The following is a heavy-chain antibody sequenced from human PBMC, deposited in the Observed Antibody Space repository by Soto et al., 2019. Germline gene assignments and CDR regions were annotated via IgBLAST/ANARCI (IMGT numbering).Heavy chain of an antibody. J-gene: IGHJ4*02. CDR3: ARDVAAAGTRYFDY. CDR2: IIPIFGTA. V-gene: IGHV1-69*13. D-gene: IGHD6-13*01. Sequence: SVKVSCKASGGTFSSYAISWVRQAPGQGLEWMGGIIPIFGTANYAQKFQGRVTITADESTSTAYMELSSLRSEDTAVYYCARDVAAAGTRYFDYWGQGTLVTVS. CDR1: GGTFSSYA.